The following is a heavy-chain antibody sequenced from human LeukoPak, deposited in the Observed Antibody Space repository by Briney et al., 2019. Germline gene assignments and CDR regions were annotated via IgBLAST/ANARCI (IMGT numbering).Heavy chain of an antibody. D-gene: IGHD6-19*01. J-gene: IGHJ4*02. CDR1: GGSISSDY. CDR3: ARSTPTYSSGWYSAYFDY. Sequence: PSETLSLTCTVSGGSISSDYLSWIRQPPGKGLEWIGYINYSGNTNYNPSLKSRVTISVDTSKNQFSLKLSSVTAADTALYYCARSTPTYSSGWYSAYFDYWGQGTLVTVSS. V-gene: IGHV4-59*08. CDR2: INYSGNT.